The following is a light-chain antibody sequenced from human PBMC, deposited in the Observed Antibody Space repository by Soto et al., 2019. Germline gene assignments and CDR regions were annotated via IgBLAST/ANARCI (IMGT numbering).Light chain of an antibody. Sequence: DIQLTQSPSFLSASVGDRVTITCRASQGISSYLAWYQQKPGKAPKLLIYAASTLQSGVPSRFSCSGSGTEFTLTISTLQSEDFATYYCQHLNSYPLTFRGGTKMEIK. V-gene: IGKV1-9*01. CDR3: QHLNSYPLT. CDR2: AAS. CDR1: QGISSY. J-gene: IGKJ4*01.